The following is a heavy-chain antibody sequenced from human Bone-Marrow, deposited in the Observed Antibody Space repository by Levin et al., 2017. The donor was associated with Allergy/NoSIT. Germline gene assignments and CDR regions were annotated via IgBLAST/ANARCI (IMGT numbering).Heavy chain of an antibody. J-gene: IGHJ4*02. Sequence: GGSLRLSCAASGFTFSSYAMHWVRQAPGKGLEWVAVISYDGSNKYYADSVKGRFTISRDNSKNTLYLQMNSLRAEDTAVYYCARKVTYSQTVGSVLERGLDYWGQGTLVTVSS. CDR2: ISYDGSNK. V-gene: IGHV3-30-3*01. D-gene: IGHD1-1*01. CDR3: ARKVTYSQTVGSVLERGLDY. CDR1: GFTFSSYA.